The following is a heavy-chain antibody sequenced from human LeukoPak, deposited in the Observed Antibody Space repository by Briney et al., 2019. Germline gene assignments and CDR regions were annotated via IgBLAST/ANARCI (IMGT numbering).Heavy chain of an antibody. CDR2: LSGTGGST. CDR3: ASVYDSSGYYPF. CDR1: GFTFSNYA. J-gene: IGHJ4*02. Sequence: PGGSLRLSCAASGFTFSNYAMSWVRQAPGKGLEWVSTLSGTGGSTYYADSVKGRFTISRDNSKNTLYLQMNSLRAEDTAVYYCASVYDSSGYYPFWGQGTLVTVSS. V-gene: IGHV3-23*01. D-gene: IGHD3-22*01.